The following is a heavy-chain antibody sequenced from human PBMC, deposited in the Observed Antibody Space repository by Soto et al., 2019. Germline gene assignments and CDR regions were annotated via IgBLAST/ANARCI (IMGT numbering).Heavy chain of an antibody. J-gene: IGHJ6*03. D-gene: IGHD2-15*01. V-gene: IGHV3-23*01. CDR1: GFTFSSYA. CDR3: AKGFRGPSGIYYYYYMDV. CDR2: ISGSGGST. Sequence: EVQLLESGGGLVQPGGSLRLSCAASGFTFSSYAMSWVRQAPGKGLEWVSAISGSGGSTYYADSVKGRFIISRDNSKNTLYQQMISMRADDTAVYYCAKGFRGPSGIYYYYYMDVWGKGTTVTVSS.